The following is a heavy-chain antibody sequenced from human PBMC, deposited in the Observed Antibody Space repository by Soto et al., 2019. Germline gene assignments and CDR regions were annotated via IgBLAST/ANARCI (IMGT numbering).Heavy chain of an antibody. D-gene: IGHD3-3*01. CDR3: TRGELSGSGYSDC. V-gene: IGHV3-33*01. J-gene: IGHJ4*02. CDR2: IWYDGSNK. CDR1: GFTFGRYG. Sequence: GGSLRLSCAASGFTFGRYGVGWVRQAPGKGLEWVAFIWYDGSNKYYADSVKGRFTISRDNSRNTMYLQMNSLRAEDTGIYYCTRGELSGSGYSDCWGQGTPVTVSS.